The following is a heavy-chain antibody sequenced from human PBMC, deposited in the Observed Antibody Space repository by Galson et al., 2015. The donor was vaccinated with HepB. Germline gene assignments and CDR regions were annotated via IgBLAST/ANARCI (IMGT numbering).Heavy chain of an antibody. D-gene: IGHD3-3*01. CDR2: IYTGGGT. V-gene: IGHV3-53*01. CDR1: GFSVSDNY. CDR3: ARDNIRAIFAT. J-gene: IGHJ5*02. Sequence: SLRLSCAVSGFSVSDNYMSWVRQAPGKGLEWVSVIYTGGGTYYADSVKGRFTISRDNAKNTLYLQMNSLRAEDTAVYHCARDNIRAIFATWGQGTLVTVSS.